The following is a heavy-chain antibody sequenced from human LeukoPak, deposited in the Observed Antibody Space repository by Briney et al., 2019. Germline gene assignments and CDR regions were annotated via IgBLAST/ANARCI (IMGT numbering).Heavy chain of an antibody. D-gene: IGHD2-15*01. V-gene: IGHV3-48*01. Sequence: GGSLRLSCAASGFTFSSYSMNWVRQAPGKGLEWVSYISSSSSTIYYADSVKGRFTISRDNSKNTLYLQMNSLRAEDTAVYYCARSGGPLDAFDIWGQGTMVTVSS. CDR1: GFTFSSYS. CDR3: ARSGGPLDAFDI. J-gene: IGHJ3*02. CDR2: ISSSSSTI.